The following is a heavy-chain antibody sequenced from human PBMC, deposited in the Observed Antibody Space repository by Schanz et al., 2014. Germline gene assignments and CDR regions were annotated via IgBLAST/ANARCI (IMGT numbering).Heavy chain of an antibody. CDR2: ISNSGTYT. Sequence: QVQLVESGGGLVKPGGSLRLSCAASGFTFSDYYMTWMRQAPGKGLEWISYISNSGTYTKYADSVKGRFTTSRDNGKKSMYLQRNSRRAEDTAVYYCARLDSSSWYPRYWGQGTLVTVSA. D-gene: IGHD6-13*01. V-gene: IGHV3-11*05. CDR1: GFTFSDYY. CDR3: ARLDSSSWYPRY. J-gene: IGHJ4*02.